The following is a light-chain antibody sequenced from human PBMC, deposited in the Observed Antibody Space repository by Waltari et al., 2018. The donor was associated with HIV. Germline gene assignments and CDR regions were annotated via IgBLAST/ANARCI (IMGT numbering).Light chain of an antibody. CDR1: SSNVGHEG. Sequence: QPGLTQSPSVPQDLRQTATLTCTGTSSNVGHEGVAWPPQPHGHSPKLLSYRNNNRPSGISGRVSASRSGNTATLTITGLQPEDEADYYCSAWDTSLSAWVFGGGTKLTVL. V-gene: IGLV10-54*01. CDR2: RNN. CDR3: SAWDTSLSAWV. J-gene: IGLJ3*02.